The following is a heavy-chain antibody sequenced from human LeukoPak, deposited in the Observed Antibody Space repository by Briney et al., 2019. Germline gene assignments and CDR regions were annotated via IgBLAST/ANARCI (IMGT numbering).Heavy chain of an antibody. J-gene: IGHJ4*02. V-gene: IGHV1-46*01. Sequence: GASVKVSCKASGGTFSSNAISWVRQAPGQGLEWMGIINPSGGSTSYAQKFQGRVTMTRDTSTSTVYMELSSLRSEDTAVYYCARDPRSYCSGGSCYTNDYWGQGTLVTVSS. CDR2: INPSGGST. CDR3: ARDPRSYCSGGSCYTNDY. CDR1: GGTFSSNA. D-gene: IGHD2-15*01.